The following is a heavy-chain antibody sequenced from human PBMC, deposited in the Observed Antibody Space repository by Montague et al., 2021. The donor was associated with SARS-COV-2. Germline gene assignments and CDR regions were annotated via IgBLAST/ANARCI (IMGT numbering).Heavy chain of an antibody. D-gene: IGHD3-9*01. J-gene: IGHJ4*02. CDR3: ANRGVRYFDAQGVWYYFDY. CDR1: GFTFSSYG. V-gene: IGHV3-23*01. Sequence: SLRLSCAASGFTFSSYGMTWVRQAPGKGLEWVSTISDSGGSTYYADSVKGRFTISRDNSKNTLYLQMNSLRAEDTAVYYCANRGVRYFDAQGVWYYFDYWGQGTLVTASS. CDR2: ISDSGGST.